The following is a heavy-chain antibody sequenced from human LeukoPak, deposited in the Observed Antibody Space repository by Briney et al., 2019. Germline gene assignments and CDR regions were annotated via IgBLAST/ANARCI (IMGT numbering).Heavy chain of an antibody. CDR2: ISAYNGNT. D-gene: IGHD4-23*01. V-gene: IGHV1-18*01. CDR1: GYTFTSYG. J-gene: IGHJ1*01. Sequence: GASVKVSCKASGYTFTSYGISWVRQAPGQGLEWMGWISAYNGNTNYAQKLQGRVTMTTDTSTSTAYMELRSLRSDDTAVYYCASSPSHTVAPEYFQHWGQGTLVTVSS. CDR3: ASSPSHTVAPEYFQH.